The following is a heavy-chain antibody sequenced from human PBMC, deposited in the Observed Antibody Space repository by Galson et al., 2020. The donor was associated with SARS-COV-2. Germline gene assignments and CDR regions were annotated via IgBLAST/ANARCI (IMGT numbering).Heavy chain of an antibody. CDR1: GASIGSGDYY. Sequence: SETLSLTCTVSGASIGSGDYYCSWVRQTPGKGLEWIGYMYYTGSSYYNSSLKRRGTISLDTSKNQFSLRLSSVTAADTAVYFCASGRESSGRFDYWGQGILVTVSS. CDR2: MYYTGSS. CDR3: ASGRESSGRFDY. J-gene: IGHJ4*02. V-gene: IGHV4-30-4*01.